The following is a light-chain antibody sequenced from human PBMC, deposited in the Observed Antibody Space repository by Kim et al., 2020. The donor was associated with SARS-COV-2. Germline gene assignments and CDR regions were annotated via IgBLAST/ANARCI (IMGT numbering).Light chain of an antibody. CDR2: ADS. J-gene: IGKJ2*01. Sequence: SPGERATLSCRASESISGTFLAWYQQRPGQAPRLLIYADSSRATDIPDRFSGGGSGTDFTLTINRLEPEDFAVYYCLQYRSSPITFGQGTKVDIK. CDR1: ESISGTF. V-gene: IGKV3-20*01. CDR3: LQYRSSPIT.